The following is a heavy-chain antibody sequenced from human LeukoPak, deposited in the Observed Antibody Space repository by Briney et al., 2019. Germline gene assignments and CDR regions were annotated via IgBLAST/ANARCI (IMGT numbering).Heavy chain of an antibody. CDR3: AELGITMIGGV. Sequence: PGGSLRLSCEASGFSFSSYNMDWVRQTPGKGLGWISSITTSSSYTFYADSVKGRFTISRDNARSSLYLQMNSLTAEDTAVYYCAELGITMIGGVWGKGTTVTISS. D-gene: IGHD3-10*02. CDR1: GFSFSSYN. J-gene: IGHJ6*04. CDR2: ITTSSSYT. V-gene: IGHV3-21*01.